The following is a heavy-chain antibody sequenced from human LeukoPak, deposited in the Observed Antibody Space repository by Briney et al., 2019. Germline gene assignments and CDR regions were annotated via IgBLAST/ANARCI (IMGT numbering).Heavy chain of an antibody. J-gene: IGHJ4*02. D-gene: IGHD4-17*01. CDR2: IYYSGST. Sequence: SETLSLTCTVSGGSISSYYWSWIRQPPGKGLEWIGYIYYSGSTSYNPSLKSRVTISVDTSKNQFSLKLSSVTAADTAVYYCAREHDYGDYFDYWGQGTLVTVSS. V-gene: IGHV4-59*01. CDR3: AREHDYGDYFDY. CDR1: GGSISSYY.